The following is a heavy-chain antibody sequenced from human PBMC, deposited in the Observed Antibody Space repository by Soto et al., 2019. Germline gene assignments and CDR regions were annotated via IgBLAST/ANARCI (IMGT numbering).Heavy chain of an antibody. J-gene: IGHJ3*02. CDR1: DGSFSGYQ. V-gene: IGHV4-34*01. D-gene: IGHD6-6*01. Sequence: QVQLQQWGAGLLRPSETLSLTCAVYDGSFSGYQWSWIRQPPGKGLEWIGEINHSGSTNYNPSLKSRVTMSVDTSKNQFSLKLTSVTAADTAVYYCARRPDGYDMWGQGTMVTVSS. CDR3: ARRPDGYDM. CDR2: INHSGST.